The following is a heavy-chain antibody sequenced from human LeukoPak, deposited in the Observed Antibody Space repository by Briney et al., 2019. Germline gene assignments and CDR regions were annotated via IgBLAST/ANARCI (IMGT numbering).Heavy chain of an antibody. D-gene: IGHD6-19*01. CDR1: GFTFSSYG. V-gene: IGHV3-30*03. CDR2: ISYDGSNK. J-gene: IGHJ5*02. CDR3: ARDSGSGGP. Sequence: GGSLRLSCAASGFTFSSYGLHWVRQAPGKGLEWVAVISYDGSNKYYADSVKGRFTISRDNSKNTLYLQMNSLRVEDTAVYYCARDSGSGGPWGQGTPVTVSS.